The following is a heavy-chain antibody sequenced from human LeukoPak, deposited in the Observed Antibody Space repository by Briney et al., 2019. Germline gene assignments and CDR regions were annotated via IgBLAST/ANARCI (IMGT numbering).Heavy chain of an antibody. J-gene: IGHJ2*01. CDR3: ARDTTNYYDNSGYYYYWYFDL. CDR2: IYSGGST. D-gene: IGHD3-22*01. Sequence: GGSLRLSCAASGFTVSSNYMSWVRQAPGEGLEWVSVIYSGGSTYYADSVKGRFTISRDNSKNTLYLQMNSLRAEDTAVYYCARDTTNYYDNSGYYYYWYFDLWGRGTLVTVSS. V-gene: IGHV3-53*01. CDR1: GFTVSSNY.